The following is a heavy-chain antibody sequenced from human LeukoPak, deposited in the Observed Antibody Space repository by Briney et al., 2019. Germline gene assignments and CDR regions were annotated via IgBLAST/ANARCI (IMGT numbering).Heavy chain of an antibody. CDR3: AKRYSGSYPYYFDY. V-gene: IGHV3-23*01. Sequence: GGSLRLACAASGFTFSGYAMSWVRQAPGKGLEWVSAISGSGGSTYYADSVKGRFTISRDNSKNTLYLQMNSLRAEDTAVYYCAKRYSGSYPYYFDYWGQGTLVTVSS. D-gene: IGHD1-26*01. J-gene: IGHJ4*02. CDR1: GFTFSGYA. CDR2: ISGSGGST.